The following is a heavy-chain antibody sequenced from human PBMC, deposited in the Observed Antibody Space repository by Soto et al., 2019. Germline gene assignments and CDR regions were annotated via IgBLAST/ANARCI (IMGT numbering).Heavy chain of an antibody. Sequence: SVTMSLPCTVLGGSISGPVCWSWVRQHPGKGLEWIGESYHNGNTHYNPSFKSRVTVSVDKSQNQFSLKLDSVTAADTAVYYCARDLGGHSGYDVNYYYYYGMDVWGQGTTVTVSS. CDR1: GGSISGPVC. CDR2: SYHNGNT. D-gene: IGHD5-12*01. J-gene: IGHJ6*02. CDR3: ARDLGGHSGYDVNYYYYYGMDV. V-gene: IGHV4-4*02.